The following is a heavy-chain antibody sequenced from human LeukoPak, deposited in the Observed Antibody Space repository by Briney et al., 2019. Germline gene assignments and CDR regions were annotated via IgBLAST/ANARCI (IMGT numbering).Heavy chain of an antibody. J-gene: IGHJ3*01. CDR2: ISGSGGST. CDR3: ARSRAPTAAPDAFNV. V-gene: IGHV3-23*01. Sequence: PGGSLRLSCAASGFTFSSYAMSWVRQAPGKGLEWVSAISGSGGSTYYADSVKGRFTISRDNSKNTLYLQMSSLRAEDTAVYYCARSRAPTAAPDAFNVWGQGTLVTVSS. CDR1: GFTFSSYA. D-gene: IGHD1-14*01.